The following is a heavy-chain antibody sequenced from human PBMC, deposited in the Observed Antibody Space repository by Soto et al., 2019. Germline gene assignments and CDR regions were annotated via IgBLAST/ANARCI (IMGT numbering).Heavy chain of an antibody. V-gene: IGHV4-34*01. CDR3: ARGVEFRFMNGPKYYYYYGMDV. CDR1: GGSFSGYY. D-gene: IGHD3-16*01. J-gene: IGHJ6*02. Sequence: SETLSLTCAVYGGSFSGYYWSWIRQPPGKGLEWIGEINHSGSTNYNPSLKSRVTISVDTSKNQFSLKLSSVTAADTAVYYCARGVEFRFMNGPKYYYYYGMDVWGQGTTVTVSS. CDR2: INHSGST.